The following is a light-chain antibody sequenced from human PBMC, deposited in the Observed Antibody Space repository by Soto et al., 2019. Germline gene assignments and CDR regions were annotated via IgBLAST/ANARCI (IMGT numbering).Light chain of an antibody. CDR3: QQYYNWPQT. Sequence: EMVMTQSPATLSVSPGDGATLSCRASQSVGSNLAWFQQKPGQAPRLLIYGASTRATGIPARFSGSGSGTEFTLTISSLQSEDFAVYYCQQYYNWPQTFGQGTKLEIK. CDR1: QSVGSN. CDR2: GAS. J-gene: IGKJ2*01. V-gene: IGKV3-15*01.